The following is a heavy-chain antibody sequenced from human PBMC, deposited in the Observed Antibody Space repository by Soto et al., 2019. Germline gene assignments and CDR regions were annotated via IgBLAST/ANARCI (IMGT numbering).Heavy chain of an antibody. V-gene: IGHV4-30-4*01. CDR3: ARERGYCSSTSCPSNWFDP. CDR2: IYYSGST. D-gene: IGHD2-2*01. J-gene: IGHJ5*02. Sequence: TSETLSLTCTVSGGSISSGDYYWSWIRQPPGKGLEWIGYIYYSGSTYYNPSLKSRVAISVDTSKNQFSLKLSSVTAADTAVYYCARERGYCSSTSCPSNWFDPWGQGTLVTVFS. CDR1: GGSISSGDYY.